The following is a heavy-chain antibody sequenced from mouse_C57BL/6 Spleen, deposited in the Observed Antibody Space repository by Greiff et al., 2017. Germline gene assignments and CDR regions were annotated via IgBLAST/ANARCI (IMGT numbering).Heavy chain of an antibody. CDR1: GYTFTSYW. V-gene: IGHV1-55*01. CDR3: ARRGGYGYDGAMDY. Sequence: QVQLQQPGAELVKPGASVKMSCKASGYTFTSYWITWVKQRPGQGLEWIGDIYPGSGSTNYNEKFKSKATLTVDTSSSTAYMQLSSLTSEDPAAYYCARRGGYGYDGAMDYWGQGTSVTVSS. CDR2: IYPGSGST. J-gene: IGHJ4*01. D-gene: IGHD2-2*01.